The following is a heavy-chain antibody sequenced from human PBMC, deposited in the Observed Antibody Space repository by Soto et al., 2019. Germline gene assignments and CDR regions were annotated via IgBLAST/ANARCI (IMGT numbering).Heavy chain of an antibody. V-gene: IGHV3-23*01. J-gene: IGHJ5*02. D-gene: IGHD3-22*01. CDR1: GFTFSSYA. CDR2: ISGSGGST. Sequence: GGSLRLSCAASGFTFSSYAMSWVRQAPGKGLEWVSAISGSGGSTYYADSVKGRFTISRDNSKNTLYLQMNSLRAEDTAVYYCAKESGYYDSSGSNNWFDPWGQGTLVTVSS. CDR3: AKESGYYDSSGSNNWFDP.